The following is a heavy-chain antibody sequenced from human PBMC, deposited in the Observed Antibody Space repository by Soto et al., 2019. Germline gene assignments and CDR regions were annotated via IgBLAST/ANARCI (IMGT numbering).Heavy chain of an antibody. D-gene: IGHD3-10*01. V-gene: IGHV1-58*02. Sequence: ASVKVSCKASGFTFTSSAMQWVRQARGQRLEWIGWIVVGSGNTNYAQKFQERVTITRDMSTSTAYMELSSLRSEDTAVYYCAALGVRGHGVDYWGQGTLVTVSS. CDR3: AALGVRGHGVDY. CDR1: GFTFTSSA. J-gene: IGHJ4*02. CDR2: IVVGSGNT.